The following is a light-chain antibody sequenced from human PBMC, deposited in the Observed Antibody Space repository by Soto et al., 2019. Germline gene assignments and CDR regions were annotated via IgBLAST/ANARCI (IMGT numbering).Light chain of an antibody. CDR2: DAS. Sequence: IVMTQSPATLSVSPGERATLSCRASQSVSRNLAWYQQKPGQAPSLLIFDASTRATGVPARFSGSGSGTEFTLTIDSLQSEDFAVYYCQLYYSWPPGGTFGQGTQVEI. CDR3: QLYYSWPPGGT. J-gene: IGKJ1*01. CDR1: QSVSRN. V-gene: IGKV3-15*01.